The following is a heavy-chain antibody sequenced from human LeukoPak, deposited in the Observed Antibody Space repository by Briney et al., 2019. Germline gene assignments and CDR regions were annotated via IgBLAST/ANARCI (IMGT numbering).Heavy chain of an antibody. CDR1: GLTFSSYA. CDR3: AKHAGTTRQTKDY. Sequence: GGSLRLSCAASGLTFSSYAMSWVRQAPGRGLEWVSVISASGGSTYYADSVKGRFTISRDNSNNRLYLEMNSLRAEDTAVYYCAKHAGTTRQTKDYWGQGTLVTVSS. V-gene: IGHV3-23*01. J-gene: IGHJ4*02. CDR2: ISASGGST. D-gene: IGHD1-1*01.